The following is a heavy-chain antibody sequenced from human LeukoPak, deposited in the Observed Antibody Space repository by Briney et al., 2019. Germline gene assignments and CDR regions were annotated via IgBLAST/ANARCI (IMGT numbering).Heavy chain of an antibody. CDR2: ISGSGGST. D-gene: IGHD4-23*01. CDR1: GFTFSSYA. J-gene: IGHJ4*02. Sequence: PGGSLRLSCAASGFTFSSYAMSWVRQAPGKGLEWVSAISGSGGSTYYADSVKGRFTISRDNSKNTLYLQMNSLRAEDTAVYYCARGRSGGNSYYFDYWGQGTLVTVSS. V-gene: IGHV3-23*01. CDR3: ARGRSGGNSYYFDY.